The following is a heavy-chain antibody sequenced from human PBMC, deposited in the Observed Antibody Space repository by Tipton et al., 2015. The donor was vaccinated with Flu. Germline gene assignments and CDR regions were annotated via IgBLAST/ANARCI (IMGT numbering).Heavy chain of an antibody. CDR1: GGSITSYY. D-gene: IGHD2-15*01. J-gene: IGHJ3*02. V-gene: IGHV4-59*01. CDR3: AREWSAFDI. Sequence: TLSLTCSVSGGSITSYYWSWIRQPPGKGLEWIAFIFHTGNTSYNPSPKSRVSISLDTSRTQFSLKLSSVTAADTAVYYCAREWSAFDIWGQGTMVTVSS. CDR2: IFHTGNT.